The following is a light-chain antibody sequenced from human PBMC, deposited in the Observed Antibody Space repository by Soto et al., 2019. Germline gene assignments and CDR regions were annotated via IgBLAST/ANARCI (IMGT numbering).Light chain of an antibody. CDR2: DVS. Sequence: QSVLTQPRSVSGSPGQSVTISCTGTSSDVGGYNYVSWYQQHPGKAPKLMIYDVSKRPSGVPDIFSGSKSGNTASLTISGLQAEDEADYYCCSYAGSYTYVFGTGTKVTVL. V-gene: IGLV2-11*01. CDR3: CSYAGSYTYV. J-gene: IGLJ1*01. CDR1: SSDVGGYNY.